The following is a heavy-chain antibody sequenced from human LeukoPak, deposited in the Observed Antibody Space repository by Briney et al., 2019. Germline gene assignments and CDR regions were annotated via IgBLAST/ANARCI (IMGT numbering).Heavy chain of an antibody. CDR3: ARGAYASAWYAFDI. Sequence: SETLSLTCTVSGDSISGYYWNWIRQPPGKGLEWIGYVYYTGSSNSDPSLKSRVTMFVDTSKNQLSLRLSSVSALDTAVYYCARGAYASAWYAFDIWGPGTGVSVTS. CDR1: GDSISGYY. V-gene: IGHV4-59*12. J-gene: IGHJ3*02. CDR2: VYYTGSS. D-gene: IGHD6-19*01.